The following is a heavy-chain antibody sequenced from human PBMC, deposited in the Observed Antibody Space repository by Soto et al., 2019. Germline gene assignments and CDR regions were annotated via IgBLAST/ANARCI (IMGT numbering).Heavy chain of an antibody. D-gene: IGHD6-25*01. CDR3: RRDESRDSSGRGWFDP. CDR1: GFTFRSFT. CDR2: ISSNSAYI. J-gene: IGHJ5*02. Sequence: KPGGSLKLSCAAPGFTFRSFTMNWVRQAPGKGLEWVSTISSNSAYINYPNALRGRFTISRANAKNSLHLQMTSLRAEEEAVYYWRRDESRDSSGRGWFDPWGPGTLVIGSS. V-gene: IGHV3-21*01.